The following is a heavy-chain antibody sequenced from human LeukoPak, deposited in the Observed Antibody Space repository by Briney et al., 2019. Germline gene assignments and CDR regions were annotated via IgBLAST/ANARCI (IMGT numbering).Heavy chain of an antibody. CDR2: ISGSGGST. D-gene: IGHD3-10*01. CDR1: GFIFGSHA. Sequence: PGGSLRLPCAASGFIFGSHAMNWVRQAPGKGLEWVSGISGSGGSTYYADSVKGRFTISRGNSKNTLFLQMNSLRPEDTGVYYCARDTGGYFDYWGEGDLVTVSS. V-gene: IGHV3-23*01. CDR3: ARDTGGYFDY. J-gene: IGHJ4*02.